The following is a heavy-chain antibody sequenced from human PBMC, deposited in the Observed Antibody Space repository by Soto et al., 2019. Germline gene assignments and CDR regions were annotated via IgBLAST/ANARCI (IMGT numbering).Heavy chain of an antibody. CDR1: GYTFTSYG. Sequence: ASVKVSCKASGYTFTSYGISWVRQAPGQGLEWMGWISGYNGDKEYAPKVQGRVTMTTDTLTRTAYMELRSLRSDDTAVYYCARYQHQLSPHYYGMDVWGQGTTVTVSS. D-gene: IGHD2-2*01. CDR3: ARYQHQLSPHYYGMDV. CDR2: ISGYNGDK. V-gene: IGHV1-18*04. J-gene: IGHJ6*02.